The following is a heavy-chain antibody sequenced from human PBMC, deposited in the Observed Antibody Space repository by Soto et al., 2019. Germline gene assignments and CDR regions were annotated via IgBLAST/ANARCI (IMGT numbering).Heavy chain of an antibody. D-gene: IGHD3-22*01. J-gene: IGHJ3*02. CDR3: AKDLHMIVAKLYDAFDI. V-gene: IGHV3-23*01. CDR1: GFTFSSYA. CDR2: ISGSGGST. Sequence: GGSLRLSCAASGFTFSSYAMSWVRQAPGKGLEWVSAISGSGGSTYYADSVKGRFTISRENSKNTQYLQMNSLRAEDTAVYYCAKDLHMIVAKLYDAFDIWGQGTMVTVSS.